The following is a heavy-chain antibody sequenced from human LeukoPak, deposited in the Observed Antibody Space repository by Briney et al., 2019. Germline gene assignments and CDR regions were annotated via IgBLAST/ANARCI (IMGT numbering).Heavy chain of an antibody. D-gene: IGHD3-10*01. CDR3: ARRAYYYGSGSYYKDY. CDR2: ISSSSYT. CDR1: GFTFSDYY. Sequence: GGSLRLSCAASGFTFSDYYMSWIRQAPGKGLEWASYISSSSYTNYADSVKGRFTISRDNAKNSLYLQMNSLRAEDTAVYYCARRAYYYGSGSYYKDYWGQGTLVTVSS. J-gene: IGHJ4*02. V-gene: IGHV3-11*03.